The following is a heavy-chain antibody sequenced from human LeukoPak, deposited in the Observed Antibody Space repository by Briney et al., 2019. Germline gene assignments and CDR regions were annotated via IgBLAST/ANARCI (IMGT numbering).Heavy chain of an antibody. CDR2: IYTSGST. J-gene: IGHJ4*02. CDR3: ARDSPRYFDWLNFDY. V-gene: IGHV4-4*07. Sequence: SETLSLTCAVYGGSFSDYYWSWIRQPAGKGLEWIGRIYTSGSTNYNPSLKSRVTMSVDTSKNQFSLKLSSVTAADTAVYYCARDSPRYFDWLNFDYWGQGTLVTVSS. CDR1: GGSFSDYY. D-gene: IGHD3-9*01.